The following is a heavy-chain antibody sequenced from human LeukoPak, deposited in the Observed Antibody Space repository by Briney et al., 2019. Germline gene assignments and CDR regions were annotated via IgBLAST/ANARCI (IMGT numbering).Heavy chain of an antibody. Sequence: GGCLRLSCVPSVFTFCSAWMHWVRPAPGGGVVWVSRITDDAATTYADSVKGRFTISRDKAKSTLYLQMNSLRAEDTAVYYCVRDRVGPDYWGRGTLVSVSS. V-gene: IGHV3-74*03. CDR3: VRDRVGPDY. CDR2: ITDDAAT. CDR1: VFTFCSAW. J-gene: IGHJ4*02. D-gene: IGHD1-26*01.